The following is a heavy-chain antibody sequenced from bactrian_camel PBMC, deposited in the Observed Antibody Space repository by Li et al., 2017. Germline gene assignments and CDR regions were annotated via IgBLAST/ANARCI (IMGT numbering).Heavy chain of an antibody. J-gene: IGHJ4*01. D-gene: IGHD5*01. CDR1: GYEYKHYC. Sequence: HVQLVESGGGSAQPGGSLRLSCATSGYEYKHYCIAWFRQVSGKGREGVATIAADGATTYVNSVRGRFTISKDNANDTLYLQMNSLKTEDTAVYYCAEWVGYAKYNRWGQGTQVTVS. CDR2: IAADGAT. CDR3: AEWVGYAKYNR. V-gene: IGHV3S53*01.